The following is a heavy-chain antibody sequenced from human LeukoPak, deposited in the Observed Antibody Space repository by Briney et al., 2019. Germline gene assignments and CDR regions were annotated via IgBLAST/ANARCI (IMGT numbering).Heavy chain of an antibody. Sequence: PSKTLSLTCTVSGGSISSSSYYWGWIRQPPGKGLEWIGSIYYSGSTYYNPSLKSRVTISVDTSKNQFSLKLSSVTAADTAVYYCARRRGKVSGSYWYYWGQGTLVTVSS. J-gene: IGHJ4*02. CDR3: ARRRGKVSGSYWYY. D-gene: IGHD1-26*01. CDR2: IYYSGST. CDR1: GGSISSSSYY. V-gene: IGHV4-39*01.